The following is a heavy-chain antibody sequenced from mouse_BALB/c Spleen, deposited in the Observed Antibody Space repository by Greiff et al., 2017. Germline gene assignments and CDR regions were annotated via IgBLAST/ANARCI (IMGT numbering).Heavy chain of an antibody. V-gene: IGHV2-9-2*01. CDR2: IWTGGGT. CDR3: VRDSGYLDAMDD. Sequence: QVQLKESGPGLVAPSQSLSLTCTVSGFSFPSYDISWIRQPPGKGLEWLGVIWTGGGTNYNSAFMSRLSISKDNSKSQVFLKMNSLQTDDTAIYDCVRDSGYLDAMDDWGQGTSVTVSS. D-gene: IGHD2-3*01. J-gene: IGHJ4*01. CDR1: GFSFPSYD.